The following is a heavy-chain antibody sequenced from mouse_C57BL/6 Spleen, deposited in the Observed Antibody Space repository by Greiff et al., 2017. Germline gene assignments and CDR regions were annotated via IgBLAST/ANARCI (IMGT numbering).Heavy chain of an antibody. CDR1: GYTFTDYY. V-gene: IGHV1-26*01. CDR2: INPNNGGT. D-gene: IGHD1-1*01. J-gene: IGHJ4*01. Sequence: VQLQQSGPELVKPGASVTISCKASGYTFTDYYMNWVKQSHGKSLEWIGDINPNNGGTSYNQKFKGKATLTVDTSSSIAYIGLRSLTSDDSAVDYGARKTTTVVANAMEYRGQEASV. CDR3: ARKTTTVVANAMEY.